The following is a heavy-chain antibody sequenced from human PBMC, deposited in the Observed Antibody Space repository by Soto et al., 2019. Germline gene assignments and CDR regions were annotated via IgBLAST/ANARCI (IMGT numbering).Heavy chain of an antibody. CDR2: IGGGVGSA. V-gene: IGHV3-23*01. D-gene: IGHD2-15*01. Sequence: EVQLLESGGGLVQPGGSLRLSCAASGFTFSTYAMSWVRQAPGKGLEWVSAIGGGVGSAYYADSVKGRFTISRDNSENTLYLQMNSRRDEDTAVYYCAKDRYCGGGSCYSDFDYWGQGTLVTVSS. J-gene: IGHJ4*02. CDR1: GFTFSTYA. CDR3: AKDRYCGGGSCYSDFDY.